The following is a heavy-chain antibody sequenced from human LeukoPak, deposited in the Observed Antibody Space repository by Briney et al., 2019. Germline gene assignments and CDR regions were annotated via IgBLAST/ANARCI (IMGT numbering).Heavy chain of an antibody. V-gene: IGHV3-49*04. J-gene: IGHJ4*02. CDR2: IRSKAYGGTT. D-gene: IGHD3-10*01. CDR1: GFTFGDYA. Sequence: GGSLRLSCTASGFTFGDYAMSWVRRAPGKGLEWVGFIRSKAYGGTTEYAASVKGRFTISRDDSKSIAYLQMNSLKTEDTAVYYCTRDKPYYYGSGSYPHWGQGTLVTVSS. CDR3: TRDKPYYYGSGSYPH.